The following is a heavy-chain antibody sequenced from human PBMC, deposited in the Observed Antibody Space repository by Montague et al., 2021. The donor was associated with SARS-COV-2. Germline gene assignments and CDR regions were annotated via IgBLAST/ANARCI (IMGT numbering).Heavy chain of an antibody. D-gene: IGHD1-14*01. CDR3: VSSLPGNQFQFDY. Sequence: TLSLTCSVSGGSITSGGYYWTWLRQRPGGDLEWLGYLYYNGMTHYSPSLKSRASFSLDTSKNQFSLKLTSATATDSALYFCVSSLPGNQFQFDYWGQGALVTASS. V-gene: IGHV4-31*03. CDR1: GGSITSGGYY. CDR2: LYYNGMT. J-gene: IGHJ4*02.